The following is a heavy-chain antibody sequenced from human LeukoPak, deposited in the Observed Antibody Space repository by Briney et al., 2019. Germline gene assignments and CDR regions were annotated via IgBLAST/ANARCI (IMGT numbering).Heavy chain of an antibody. CDR3: ARGRLNDPGVFDI. D-gene: IGHD2-8*01. CDR1: GGSINFYY. CDR2: IYYSGSA. Sequence: SETLSLTCTVSGGSINFYYWSWIRQPPGKGLEWVGHIYYSGSANHNPSPKSRVTISVDTSKNQFSLNLSSVTAADTAVYYCARGRLNDPGVFDIWGQGTMAIVSS. V-gene: IGHV4-59*01. J-gene: IGHJ3*02.